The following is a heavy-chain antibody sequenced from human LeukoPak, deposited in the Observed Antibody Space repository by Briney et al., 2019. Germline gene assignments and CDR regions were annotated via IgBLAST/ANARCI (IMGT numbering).Heavy chain of an antibody. CDR2: ISGSGGST. J-gene: IGHJ1*01. D-gene: IGHD6-19*01. CDR1: GFTFSSYA. Sequence: GGSLRLSCAASGFTFSSYAMSWVRQAPGKGLEWVSAISGSGGSTYYADSVKGRFTISRDNSKNTLYLQMNSLRAEDTAVYYCAKDSRSGWYSKYFQHWGQGTLVTVSS. V-gene: IGHV3-23*01. CDR3: AKDSRSGWYSKYFQH.